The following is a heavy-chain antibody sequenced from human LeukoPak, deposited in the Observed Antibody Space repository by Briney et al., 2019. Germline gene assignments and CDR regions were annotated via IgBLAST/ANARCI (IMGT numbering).Heavy chain of an antibody. CDR3: ARDSAGYGSGSYSYYYYTMDV. Sequence: SQTLSLTCAVSGGSISSGGYSWSWIRQPPGKGLEWIGYIYYSGSTYYNPSLKSRVTISVDTSKNQFSLKLSSVTAADTAVYYCARDSAGYGSGSYSYYYYTMDVWGQGTTVTVSS. V-gene: IGHV4-30-4*08. CDR2: IYYSGST. D-gene: IGHD3-10*01. CDR1: GGSISSGGYS. J-gene: IGHJ6*02.